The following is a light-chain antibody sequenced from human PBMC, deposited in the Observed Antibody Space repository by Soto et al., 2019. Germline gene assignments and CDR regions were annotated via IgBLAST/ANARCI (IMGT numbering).Light chain of an antibody. CDR3: AAWDGSLNGWV. CDR2: SNN. Sequence: QPVLTQPPSASGTPGQRVTISCSGSRSNIGSDTVNWYQQLPETAPKLLIYSNNQRPSGVPDRFSGSKSGTSASLAISGLQSEDEADYYCAAWDGSLNGWVFGGGTKVTVL. V-gene: IGLV1-44*01. CDR1: RSNIGSDT. J-gene: IGLJ3*02.